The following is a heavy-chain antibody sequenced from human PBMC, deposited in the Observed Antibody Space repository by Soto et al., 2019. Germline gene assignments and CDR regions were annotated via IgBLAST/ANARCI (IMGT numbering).Heavy chain of an antibody. J-gene: IGHJ6*02. CDR1: GFTFSIFG. V-gene: IGHV3-30*18. Sequence: GGSLRLSCASSGFTFSIFGLHWVRQAPGKGLEWVAVISYDGIDESYADSVKGRFTISRDNSKNTLYLQMNSLRAEDTAVYYCAKERSLVVTAMDVWGQGNTVTVSS. D-gene: IGHD2-21*02. CDR2: ISYDGIDE. CDR3: AKERSLVVTAMDV.